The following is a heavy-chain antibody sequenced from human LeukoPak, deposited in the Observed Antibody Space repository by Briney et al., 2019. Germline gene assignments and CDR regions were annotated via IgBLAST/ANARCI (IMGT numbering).Heavy chain of an antibody. V-gene: IGHV3-11*04. CDR2: ISSSGITI. CDR3: ARDRRSWYGGACFDY. CDR1: RFTFSDYY. J-gene: IGHJ4*02. Sequence: KPGGSLRLSCAAPRFTFSDYYMSWIRQAPRKWLECVSYISSSGITIYYADSVKGLFTISRDNTKNPLYLQMNSLRAEDTAVYYCARDRRSWYGGACFDYWGQGTLVTVSS. D-gene: IGHD6-13*01.